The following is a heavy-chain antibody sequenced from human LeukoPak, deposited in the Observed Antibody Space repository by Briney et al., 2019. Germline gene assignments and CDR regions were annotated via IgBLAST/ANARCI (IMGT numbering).Heavy chain of an antibody. CDR1: GFTFSTYT. CDR2: ITSTSSYI. D-gene: IGHD5-24*01. Sequence: GGSLRLSCAASGFTFSTYTMNWVRQAPGKGLEWVSSITSTSSYIYYADSVKGRFTMSRDNAKSSLYLQMNSLRAEDTAAYYCARDAGGYNSDYWGQGTLVTVSS. V-gene: IGHV3-21*01. J-gene: IGHJ4*02. CDR3: ARDAGGYNSDY.